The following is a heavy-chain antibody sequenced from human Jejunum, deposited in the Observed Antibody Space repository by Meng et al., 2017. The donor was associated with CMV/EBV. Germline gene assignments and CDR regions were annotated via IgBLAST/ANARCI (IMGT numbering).Heavy chain of an antibody. CDR2: IGSIGSYK. V-gene: IGHV3-21*01. J-gene: IGHJ4*02. D-gene: IGHD1-26*01. CDR1: GFTFGNFN. Sequence: ASGFTFGNFNMGWVRQAPGRGLEWVSSIGSIGSYKYSADSVRGRFTISRDNAKNSLYLQMNSLRAEDTGVYYCASGTRSGTSAIDYWGQGTLVTVSS. CDR3: ASGTRSGTSAIDY.